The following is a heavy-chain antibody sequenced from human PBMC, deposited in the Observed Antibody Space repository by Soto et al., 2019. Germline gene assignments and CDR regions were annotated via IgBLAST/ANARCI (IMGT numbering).Heavy chain of an antibody. Sequence: SETLSLTCTVSGGSISGYYWSWIRQPPGKGLEWIGYIYYSGSTNYNPSLKSRVTISVDTSKNQFSLKLSSVTAADTAVYYCARGGSSSGSVYYYYMDGWGKGTTVTGSS. CDR3: ARGGSSSGSVYYYYMDG. D-gene: IGHD6-6*01. CDR1: GGSISGYY. V-gene: IGHV4-59*01. J-gene: IGHJ6*03. CDR2: IYYSGST.